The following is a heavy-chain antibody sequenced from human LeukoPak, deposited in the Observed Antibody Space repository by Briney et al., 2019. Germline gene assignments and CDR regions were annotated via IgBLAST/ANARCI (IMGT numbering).Heavy chain of an antibody. CDR1: GGTFSSYT. V-gene: IGHV1-69*04. Sequence: ASVKVSCKASGGTFSSYTISWVRQAPGQGLEWMGRIIPILGIANYAQKFQGRVTITADKSTSKAYMELSSLRSEDTAVYYCARDAPAYCGGDCFLYYFDYWGQGTLVTVSS. J-gene: IGHJ4*02. D-gene: IGHD2-21*01. CDR2: IIPILGIA. CDR3: ARDAPAYCGGDCFLYYFDY.